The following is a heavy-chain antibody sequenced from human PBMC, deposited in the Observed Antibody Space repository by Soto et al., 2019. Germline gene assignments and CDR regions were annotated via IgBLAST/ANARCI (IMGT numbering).Heavy chain of an antibody. D-gene: IGHD4-4*01. J-gene: IGHJ4*02. CDR3: ARDVAMPTGLGLGY. CDR1: GFTFTHYR. CDR2: ISNDGTKK. Sequence: VQLVESGGGLVQPGGSLRLSCAASGFTFTHYRIHWVRQAPGKGLEWVAHISNDGTKKFYADSVKGRFTISRDNSETTVYLHLTSLRPDDTALFYCARDVAMPTGLGLGYWGQGTLVTVSS. V-gene: IGHV3-30*03.